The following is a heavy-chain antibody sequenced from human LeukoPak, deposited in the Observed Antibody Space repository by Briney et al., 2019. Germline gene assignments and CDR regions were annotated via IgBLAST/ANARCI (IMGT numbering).Heavy chain of an antibody. Sequence: GGSLRLSCAASGFTFSNYAMSWVRQAPGKGLEWVSGITARADSTYYADSVKGRVTISRDNSKNTLYLQMNSLTAEDTAVYYCATQLTWYFDYWGQGTLVTVSP. D-gene: IGHD3-9*01. CDR1: GFTFSNYA. CDR3: ATQLTWYFDY. J-gene: IGHJ4*02. V-gene: IGHV3-23*01. CDR2: ITARADST.